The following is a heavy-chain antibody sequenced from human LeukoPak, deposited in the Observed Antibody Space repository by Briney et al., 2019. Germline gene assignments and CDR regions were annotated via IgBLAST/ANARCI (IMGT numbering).Heavy chain of an antibody. D-gene: IGHD6-13*01. CDR2: IRYDGSNK. Sequence: GGSLRLSCAASGFTFSSYGMHWVRQAPGKGLEWVAFIRYDGSNKYYADSVKGRFTISRDNSKNTLYLLMNSLRAEDTAVYYCARSYSSTPQYYYYYYMDVWGKGTTVTVSS. CDR1: GFTFSSYG. J-gene: IGHJ6*03. CDR3: ARSYSSTPQYYYYYYMDV. V-gene: IGHV3-30*02.